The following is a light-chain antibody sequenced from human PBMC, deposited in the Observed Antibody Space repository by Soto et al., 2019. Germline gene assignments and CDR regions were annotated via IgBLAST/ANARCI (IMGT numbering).Light chain of an antibody. CDR2: DAS. Sequence: DIQMTQSPSTLSASVGDRVTITCRAGQSISSWLAWYQQKPGKAPKLLIYDASSLESGVPSRFSGSGSGTEFTLTISSLQPDDFATYYCQQYNSYSLTFGQGTKVEIK. CDR1: QSISSW. CDR3: QQYNSYSLT. J-gene: IGKJ1*01. V-gene: IGKV1-5*01.